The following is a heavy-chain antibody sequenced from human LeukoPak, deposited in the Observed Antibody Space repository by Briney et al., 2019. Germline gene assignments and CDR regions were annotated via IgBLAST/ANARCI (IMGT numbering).Heavy chain of an antibody. CDR2: IYYSGST. CDR3: ATSIPKEYYDFWSSPNWFDP. CDR1: GGSISSYY. D-gene: IGHD3-3*01. V-gene: IGHV4-59*08. J-gene: IGHJ5*02. Sequence: PSETLSLTCTVSGGSISSYYWSWIRQPPGKGLEWIGYIYYSGSTNYNPSLKSRVTISVDTSKNQFSLKLSSVTAADTAVYYCATSIPKEYYDFWSSPNWFDPWGQGTLVTVSS.